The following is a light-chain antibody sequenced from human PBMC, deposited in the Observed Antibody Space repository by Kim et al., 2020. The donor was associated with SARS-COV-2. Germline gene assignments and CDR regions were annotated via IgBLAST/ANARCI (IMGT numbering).Light chain of an antibody. J-gene: IGKJ1*01. CDR3: QQYGDSPTT. Sequence: SPGERATLSCRASQSVSSNYLAWYQQKPGQAPRLLIYGASSRATGIPGRFSGSGSGTDFTLTINTLEPEDFAVYYCQQYGDSPTTFGQGTKVDIK. V-gene: IGKV3-20*01. CDR1: QSVSSNY. CDR2: GAS.